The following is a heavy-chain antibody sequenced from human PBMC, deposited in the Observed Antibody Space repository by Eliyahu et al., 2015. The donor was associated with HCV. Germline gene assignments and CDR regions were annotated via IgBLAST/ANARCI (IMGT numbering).Heavy chain of an antibody. CDR1: GFIFSXYG. Sequence: QVQLVESGGGVVQPGRSLRLSCAASGFIFSXYGXXWVRQAAGKGLGWVAVISYDGSNKYYADSVKGRFTISRDNSKNTLYLQMNSLRAEDTAVYYCAKDLEGNGYTAPLPYYYYGMDVWGQGTTVTVSS. J-gene: IGHJ6*02. V-gene: IGHV3-30*18. D-gene: IGHD5-18*01. CDR2: ISYDGSNK. CDR3: AKDLEGNGYTAPLPYYYYGMDV.